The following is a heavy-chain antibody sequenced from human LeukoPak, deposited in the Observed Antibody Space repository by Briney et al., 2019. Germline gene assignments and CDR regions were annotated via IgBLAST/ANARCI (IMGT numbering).Heavy chain of an antibody. D-gene: IGHD3-22*01. CDR2: FSYGGNT. CDR3: AWGDYDSSGYLYYFDP. CDR1: GVSITGGGYY. J-gene: IGHJ4*02. V-gene: IGHV4-31*11. Sequence: SETLSLTCAVSGVSITGGGYYWTWIRQHPEKGLGWIGYFSYGGNTYYNPSLKSRVTISVDTATNQFSLKVRSVTAADTAVYYCAWGDYDSSGYLYYFDPWGQGTPVTVSS.